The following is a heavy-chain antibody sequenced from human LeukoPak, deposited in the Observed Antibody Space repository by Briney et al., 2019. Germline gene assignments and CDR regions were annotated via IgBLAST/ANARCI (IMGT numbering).Heavy chain of an antibody. CDR2: IWYDGSNK. Sequence: GGSLRLSCAASGFTFSSYGMHWVRQAPGKGLEWVAVIWYDGSNKYYADSVKGRFTISRDNSKNTLYLQMNSLRAEDTAVYYCARDVSGGSFPFDYWGQGTLVTVSS. J-gene: IGHJ4*02. CDR3: ARDVSGGSFPFDY. V-gene: IGHV3-33*01. D-gene: IGHD2-15*01. CDR1: GFTFSSYG.